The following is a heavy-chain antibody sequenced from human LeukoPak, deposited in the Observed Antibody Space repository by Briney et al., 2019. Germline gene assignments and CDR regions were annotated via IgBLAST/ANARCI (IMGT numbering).Heavy chain of an antibody. CDR1: GFTFSDYY. CDR3: ARGHNWGSYYYYMDV. Sequence: PGGSLRLSCAASGFTFSDYYMSWIRQAPGKGLEWVSYISSSGSTIYYADSVKGRFTISRDNAKNSLYLQMNSLRAEDTALYYCARGHNWGSYYYYMDVWGKGTTVTVSS. D-gene: IGHD7-27*01. J-gene: IGHJ6*03. CDR2: ISSSGSTI. V-gene: IGHV3-11*01.